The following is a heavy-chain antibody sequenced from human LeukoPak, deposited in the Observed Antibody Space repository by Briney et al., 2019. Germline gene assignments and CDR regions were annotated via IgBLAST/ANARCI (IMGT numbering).Heavy chain of an antibody. CDR1: GFTFSSYG. CDR2: ISYDGSNK. CDR3: AREGLHSSGYY. Sequence: GGSLRLSCAASGFTFSSYGMHWVRQAPGKGLEWVAVISYDGSNKYYADSVKGRFTISRDNSKNTLYLQMNSLRAEDTAVYYCAREGLHSSGYYWGQGTLVTVSS. D-gene: IGHD3-22*01. V-gene: IGHV3-30*03. J-gene: IGHJ4*02.